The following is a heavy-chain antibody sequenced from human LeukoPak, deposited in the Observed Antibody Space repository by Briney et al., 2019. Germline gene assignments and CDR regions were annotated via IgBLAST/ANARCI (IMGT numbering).Heavy chain of an antibody. CDR1: GGSISSGSYY. Sequence: PSETLSLTCTVSGGSISSGSYYWSWIRQPAGKGLEWIGRIYTSGSTNYNPSLKSRVTISVDTSKNQFSLKLSSVTAADTAVYHCAREVYSSGWRFFDYWGQGTLVTVSS. CDR3: AREVYSSGWRFFDY. CDR2: IYTSGST. V-gene: IGHV4-61*02. D-gene: IGHD6-19*01. J-gene: IGHJ4*02.